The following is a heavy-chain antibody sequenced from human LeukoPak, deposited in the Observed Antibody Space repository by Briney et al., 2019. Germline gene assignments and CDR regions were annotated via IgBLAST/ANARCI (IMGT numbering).Heavy chain of an antibody. CDR3: ARDRSPGD. CDR2: IKQDGSEE. D-gene: IGHD7-27*01. V-gene: IGHV3-7*01. CDR1: GFTFGDYA. J-gene: IGHJ4*02. Sequence: GGSLRLSCTASGFTFGDYAISWVRQAPGKGLEWVANIKQDGSEEYYLDSVKGRFTISRDNAKNTLNLQMNSLRAEDAAVYYCARDRSPGDWGQGTLVTVSS.